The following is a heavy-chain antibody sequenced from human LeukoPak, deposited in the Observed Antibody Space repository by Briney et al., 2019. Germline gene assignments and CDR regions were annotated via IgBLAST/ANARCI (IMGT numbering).Heavy chain of an antibody. CDR2: ISWNSGSI. J-gene: IGHJ4*02. CDR3: AKDYSYGFRRFDY. CDR1: GFTFDDYA. D-gene: IGHD5-18*01. V-gene: IGHV3-9*01. Sequence: GGSLRLSCAASGFTFDDYAMQWVRQAPGKGLEWVSGISWNSGSIGYADSVKGRFTISRDNAKNSLYLQMNSLRAEDTALYYCAKDYSYGFRRFDYWGQGTLVTVSS.